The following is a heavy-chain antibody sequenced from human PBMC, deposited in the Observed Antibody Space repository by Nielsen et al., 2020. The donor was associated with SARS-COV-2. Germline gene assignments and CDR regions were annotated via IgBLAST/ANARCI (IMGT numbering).Heavy chain of an antibody. CDR2: FYSGDSST. Sequence: GESLKISCAASGFTFSSYAMGWVRQAPGKGLEWVSVFYSGDSSTYYADSVKGRFTISRDTSKNTLYLQMNSLRAEDTALYYCAKGRGMYTSGPDYWGQGTLVTVSS. CDR1: GFTFSSYA. J-gene: IGHJ4*02. D-gene: IGHD2-15*01. CDR3: AKGRGMYTSGPDY. V-gene: IGHV3-23*03.